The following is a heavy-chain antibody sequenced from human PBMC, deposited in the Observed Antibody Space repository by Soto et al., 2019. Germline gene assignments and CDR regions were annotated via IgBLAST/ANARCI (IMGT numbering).Heavy chain of an antibody. J-gene: IGHJ6*02. V-gene: IGHV1-69*13. Sequence: SVKVSCKASGGTFSSYAISWVRQAPGQGLEWMGGIIPIFGTANYAQKFQGRVTITADESTSTAYMELSSLRSEDTAVYYCARKMVRGVHYYYYGMDVWGQGTTVTVSS. CDR3: ARKMVRGVHYYYYGMDV. D-gene: IGHD3-10*01. CDR2: IIPIFGTA. CDR1: GGTFSSYA.